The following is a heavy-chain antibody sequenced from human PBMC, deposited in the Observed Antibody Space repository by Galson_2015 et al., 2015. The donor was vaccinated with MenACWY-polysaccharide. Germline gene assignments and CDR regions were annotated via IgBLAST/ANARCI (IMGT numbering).Heavy chain of an antibody. D-gene: IGHD1-7*01. CDR2: ISGTSRST. Sequence: SLRLSCAASGFTFSSYAMSWVRQAPGKGLEWVSGISGTSRSTYYADSVKGRFTVSRDKFKNTLYLQMNSLRAEDAAVYYCAKTRSGTTGSLKNWFDSWGQGTLVAVSS. CDR1: GFTFSSYA. J-gene: IGHJ5*01. V-gene: IGHV3-23*01. CDR3: AKTRSGTTGSLKNWFDS.